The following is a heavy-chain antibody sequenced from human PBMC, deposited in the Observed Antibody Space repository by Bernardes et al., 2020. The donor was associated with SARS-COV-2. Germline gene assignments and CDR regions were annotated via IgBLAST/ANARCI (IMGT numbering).Heavy chain of an antibody. J-gene: IGHJ6*02. D-gene: IGHD3-22*01. Sequence: SETLSLTCAVYGGSFSESYWSWISQPPGKGLEWIGEIKFDGSTNYNSSLKSRLTMSVDTSKNEFSLKLSSVTAADTAIYYCASERGYYFDRSGSLVGDVWGQGTTVTVS. V-gene: IGHV4-34*01. CDR3: ASERGYYFDRSGSLVGDV. CDR1: GGSFSESY. CDR2: IKFDGST.